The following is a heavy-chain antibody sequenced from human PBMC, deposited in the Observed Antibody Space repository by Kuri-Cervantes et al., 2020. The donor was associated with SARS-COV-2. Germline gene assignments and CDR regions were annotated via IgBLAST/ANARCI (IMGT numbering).Heavy chain of an antibody. CDR2: IYYTGNT. D-gene: IGHD3-3*01. Sequence: SETLSLTCTVSGGSISSYYWSWIRQPPGKGLGWIGSIYYTGNTYYSASLKSRVTISVDTSKNQFSLKLNSVTAADTAVYYCATLPLSITIFGEVIGWFDPWGQGTLVTVSS. V-gene: IGHV4-59*05. CDR3: ATLPLSITIFGEVIGWFDP. CDR1: GGSISSYY. J-gene: IGHJ5*02.